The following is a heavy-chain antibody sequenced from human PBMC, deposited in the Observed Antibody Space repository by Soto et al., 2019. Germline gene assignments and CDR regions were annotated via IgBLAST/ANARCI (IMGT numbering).Heavy chain of an antibody. CDR2: ISGSGGST. CDR1: GFTFSSYA. D-gene: IGHD6-13*01. CDR3: AKAGEYISSSWSNPFDY. J-gene: IGHJ4*02. V-gene: IGHV3-23*01. Sequence: GSLRLSCAASGFTFSSYAMGWVRQAPGKGLEWVSAISGSGGSTYYADSVKGRFTISRDNSKNTLYLQMNSLRAEDTAVYYCAKAGEYISSSWSNPFDYWGQGTLVTVSS.